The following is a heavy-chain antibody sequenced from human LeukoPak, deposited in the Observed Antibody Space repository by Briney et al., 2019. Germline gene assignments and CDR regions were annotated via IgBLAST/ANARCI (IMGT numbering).Heavy chain of an antibody. Sequence: ASVKVSCKASGYTFTSYGISWVRQAPGQGLEWMGWISAYNGNTNYAQKLQGRVTMTTDTSTSTAYMELRSLRSDDTAVYYCARDRGDYGDYDLQYYYYYGMDVWGQGTTVTVSS. CDR2: ISAYNGNT. CDR1: GYTFTSYG. V-gene: IGHV1-18*01. J-gene: IGHJ6*02. CDR3: ARDRGDYGDYDLQYYYYYGMDV. D-gene: IGHD4-17*01.